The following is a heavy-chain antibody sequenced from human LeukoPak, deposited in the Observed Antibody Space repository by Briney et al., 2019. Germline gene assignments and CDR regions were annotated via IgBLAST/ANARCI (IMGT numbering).Heavy chain of an antibody. CDR2: IKQDASEK. CDR1: GFTFSSYW. J-gene: IGHJ4*02. CDR3: ARVYTWLTSDY. D-gene: IGHD3-22*01. Sequence: GGSLRLSCAASGFTFSSYWMSWARQAPGKGLDWVANIKQDASEKYNLQSVKGRFTISRDNAKNSLYLQRNSLRAEDTAVYYCARVYTWLTSDYWGQGTLVTVSS. V-gene: IGHV3-7*01.